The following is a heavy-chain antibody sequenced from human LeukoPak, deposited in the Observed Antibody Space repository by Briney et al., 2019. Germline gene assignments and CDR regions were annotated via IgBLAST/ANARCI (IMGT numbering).Heavy chain of an antibody. CDR2: IYYSGTT. D-gene: IGHD3-10*01. CDR3: ARHPDVISMV. J-gene: IGHJ6*04. V-gene: IGHV4-39*01. Sequence: SETLSLTCTVSGGSIPISTYYWGWVRQPPGKGLEWIGSIYYSGTTKYNPSLKSRVTISVDTSKNQFSLKLSSVTAADTAVYYCARHPDVISMVWGKGTTVTISS. CDR1: GGSIPISTYY.